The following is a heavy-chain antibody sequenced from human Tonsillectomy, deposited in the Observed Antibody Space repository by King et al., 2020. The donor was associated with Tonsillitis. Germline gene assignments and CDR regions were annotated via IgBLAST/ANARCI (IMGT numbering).Heavy chain of an antibody. CDR2: IYHSGST. CDR1: GGSISSGGYS. V-gene: IGHV4-30-2*01. D-gene: IGHD3-22*01. J-gene: IGHJ4*02. CDR3: AREVAYYYDSSGYHPRFFDS. Sequence: LQLQESGSGLVKPSQTLSLTCAVSGGSISSGGYSWRWIRQPPGKGLEWIGYIYHSGSTYYNPSLKSRVTISVDRSKNQFSLKLKSVTAADTAVYYCAREVAYYYDSSGYHPRFFDSWGQGTLFTVSS.